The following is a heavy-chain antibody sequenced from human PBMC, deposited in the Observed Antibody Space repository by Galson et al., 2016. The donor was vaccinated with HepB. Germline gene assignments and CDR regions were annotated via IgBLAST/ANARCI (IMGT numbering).Heavy chain of an antibody. J-gene: IGHJ4*02. CDR2: IYSGGTT. Sequence: SLRLSCAASGFSINYYFMSWVRQAPGKGLEWVSVIYSGGTTYYADSVKGRFTISRDNAKNTLYLQMNSLRAEDTAVYYCVRGSLGLRFFDYWGQGTLVTVSS. D-gene: IGHD3-3*01. V-gene: IGHV3-66*01. CDR3: VRGSLGLRFFDY. CDR1: GFSINYYF.